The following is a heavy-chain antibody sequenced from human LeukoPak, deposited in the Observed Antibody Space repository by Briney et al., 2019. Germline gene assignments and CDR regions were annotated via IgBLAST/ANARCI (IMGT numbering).Heavy chain of an antibody. Sequence: GESLKISCNISGYRLTNNWLGWMRQVPGKGLEWMGLIYPGDSDTRYSPSLQGQVTISVDKSISTAYLQWSSLKASDTAMYYCVRQGGYGEYGYWGQGTLVIVSS. J-gene: IGHJ4*02. CDR1: GYRLTNNW. CDR2: IYPGDSDT. V-gene: IGHV5-51*01. CDR3: VRQGGYGEYGY. D-gene: IGHD4-17*01.